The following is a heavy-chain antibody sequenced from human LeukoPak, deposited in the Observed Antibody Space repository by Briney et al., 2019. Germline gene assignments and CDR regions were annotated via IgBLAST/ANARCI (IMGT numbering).Heavy chain of an antibody. Sequence: LKPSETLSLTCAVYGGAFSGYYWSWIRQPPGKGLEGIGEINHSGSTNYNPSLKSRVTISVDTSKNQFSLKLSSVTAADAAVYYCARVSDSSGYYPPYFDYWGQGTLVTVSS. J-gene: IGHJ4*02. D-gene: IGHD3-22*01. V-gene: IGHV4-34*01. CDR1: GGAFSGYY. CDR3: ARVSDSSGYYPPYFDY. CDR2: INHSGST.